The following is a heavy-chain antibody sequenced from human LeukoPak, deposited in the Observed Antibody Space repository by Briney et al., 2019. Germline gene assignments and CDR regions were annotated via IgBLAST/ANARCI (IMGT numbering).Heavy chain of an antibody. CDR1: GFPFSSYW. V-gene: IGHV3-7*01. CDR3: ARAVSHIVVVTAHFDY. CDR2: IKHDGSEK. Sequence: GGSLRLSCAASGFPFSSYWMGWVRQAPGKGLEWVANIKHDGSEKYYVDSVKGRFTISRDNAKNSLYLHMNSLRAEDTAVYYCARAVSHIVVVTAHFDYWGQGTLVTVSS. J-gene: IGHJ4*02. D-gene: IGHD2-21*02.